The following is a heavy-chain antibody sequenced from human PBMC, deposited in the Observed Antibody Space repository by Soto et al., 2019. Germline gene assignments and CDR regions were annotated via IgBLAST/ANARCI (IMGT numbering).Heavy chain of an antibody. D-gene: IGHD3-16*01. CDR1: GFTFSSYA. Sequence: PVGSLRLSCAASGFTFSSYAMSWVRQAPGKGLVWVSRVNSDGDTTYYADSVKGRFTISRDNAKNTLHLQMNSLGAEDTAVYYCASNYAYAEGYYFYGIDVWGQGTTVTVSS. V-gene: IGHV3-74*01. J-gene: IGHJ6*02. CDR2: VNSDGDTT. CDR3: ASNYAYAEGYYFYGIDV.